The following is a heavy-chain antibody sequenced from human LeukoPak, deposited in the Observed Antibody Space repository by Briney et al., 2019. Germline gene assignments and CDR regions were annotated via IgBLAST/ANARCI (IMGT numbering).Heavy chain of an antibody. CDR1: GFTFSSYW. CDR2: ISSSATYI. D-gene: IGHD4-17*01. J-gene: IGHJ4*02. V-gene: IGHV3-21*01. CDR3: ATWDDYGDYVAFEY. Sequence: PGGSLRLSCAASGFTFSSYWMSWVRQAPGKGLEWVSSISSSATYIYYADSVRGRFTISRDDAKNSLFLHMNSLRAEDTAVYYCATWDDYGDYVAFEYWGQGTLVTVSS.